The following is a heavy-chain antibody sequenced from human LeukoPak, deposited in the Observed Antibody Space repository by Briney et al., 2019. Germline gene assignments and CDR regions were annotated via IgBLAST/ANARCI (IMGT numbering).Heavy chain of an antibody. J-gene: IGHJ5*02. CDR3: AGGDYELRWFDP. D-gene: IGHD4-17*01. Sequence: ASVKVSCKASGYTFTSHVMHWVRQAPGQRLEWIGWINGGNGNTKYSQKFQGRVTITRDTSASTAYMELSSLRSEDTAVYYCAGGDYELRWFDPWGQGTLVTVSS. CDR2: INGGNGNT. CDR1: GYTFTSHV. V-gene: IGHV1-3*01.